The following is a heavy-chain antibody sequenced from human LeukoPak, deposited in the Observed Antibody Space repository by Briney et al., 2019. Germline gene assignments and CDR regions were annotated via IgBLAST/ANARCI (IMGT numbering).Heavy chain of an antibody. CDR2: ISSSSSYI. J-gene: IGHJ3*02. D-gene: IGHD3-10*01. V-gene: IGHV3-21*01. CDR1: GFIFSSYS. Sequence: GGSLRLSCAASGFIFSSYSMNWVHQAPGKGLEWVSSISSSSSYIYYADSVKGRFTISKDNAKNSLYLQMNSLRAEDTAVYYCARDPGEIWFGELWAFDIWGQGTMVTVSS. CDR3: ARDPGEIWFGELWAFDI.